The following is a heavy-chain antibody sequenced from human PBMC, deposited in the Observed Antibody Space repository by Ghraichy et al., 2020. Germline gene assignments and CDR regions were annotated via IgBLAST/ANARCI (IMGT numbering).Heavy chain of an antibody. Sequence: SETLSLTCAVYGGSFSGYYWSWIRQPPGKGLEWIGEINHSGSTNYNPSLKSRVTISVDTSKNQFSLKLSSVTAADTAVYYCARALWFGKRNKYGMDVWGQGTTVTVSS. J-gene: IGHJ6*02. CDR3: ARALWFGKRNKYGMDV. V-gene: IGHV4-34*01. CDR2: INHSGST. CDR1: GGSFSGYY. D-gene: IGHD3-10*01.